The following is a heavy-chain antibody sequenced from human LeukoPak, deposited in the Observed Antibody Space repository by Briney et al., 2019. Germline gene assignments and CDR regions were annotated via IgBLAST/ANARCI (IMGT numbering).Heavy chain of an antibody. CDR1: GFTVSSNY. J-gene: IGHJ4*02. D-gene: IGHD3-10*01. CDR2: IYSGGST. Sequence: GGSLRLSCAASGFTVSSNYMSWVRQAPGKGLEWVSVIYSGGSTYYADSVKGRFTISRDNSKNTLYLQMNSLRAEDTAVYYCARALEYYGSGSPVDHWGQGTLVTVSS. V-gene: IGHV3-53*01. CDR3: ARALEYYGSGSPVDH.